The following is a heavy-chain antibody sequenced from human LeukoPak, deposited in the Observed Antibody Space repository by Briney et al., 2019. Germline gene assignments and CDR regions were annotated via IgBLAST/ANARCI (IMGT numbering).Heavy chain of an antibody. CDR2: IYYSGGT. CDR1: GGSISSYY. V-gene: IGHV4-59*01. CDR3: ARVLVCSGGSCYSGFVGAFDI. Sequence: SETLSLTCTVSGGSISSYYWSWIRQPPGKGLEWIGYIYYSGGTNYNPSLKSRVTISVDTSKNQFSLKLSSVTAAATAVYYCARVLVCSGGSCYSGFVGAFDIWGQGTMVTVSS. D-gene: IGHD2-15*01. J-gene: IGHJ3*02.